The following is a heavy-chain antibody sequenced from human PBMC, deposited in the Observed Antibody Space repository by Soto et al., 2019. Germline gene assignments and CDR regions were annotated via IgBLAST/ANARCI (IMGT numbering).Heavy chain of an antibody. D-gene: IGHD3-16*01. V-gene: IGHV4-34*01. CDR2: INHSGST. CDR1: GGSFSGYY. J-gene: IGHJ6*03. Sequence: PSETLSLTCAVYGGSFSGYYWSWIRQPPGKGLEWIGEINHSGSTNYNPSLKSRVTISVDTSKNQFSLKLSSVTAADTAVYYCARTQVYVGYYMDVWGKGTTVTVSS. CDR3: ARTQVYVGYYMDV.